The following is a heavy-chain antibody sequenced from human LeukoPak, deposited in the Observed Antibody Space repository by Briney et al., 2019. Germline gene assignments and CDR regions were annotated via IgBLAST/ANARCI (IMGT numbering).Heavy chain of an antibody. J-gene: IGHJ4*02. V-gene: IGHV4-39*01. D-gene: IGHD6-19*01. Sequence: PSETLSLTCTVSGGSISSSSYYWGWIRQPPGKGLEWIGSIYYSGRTYYNPSLKSRVTISVDTSKNQFSLKLSSVSAADTAVYYCARISWAVAGTPDYWGQGTLVTVSS. CDR3: ARISWAVAGTPDY. CDR2: IYYSGRT. CDR1: GGSISSSSYY.